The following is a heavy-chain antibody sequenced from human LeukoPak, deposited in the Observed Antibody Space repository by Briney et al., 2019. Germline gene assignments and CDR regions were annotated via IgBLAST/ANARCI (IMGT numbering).Heavy chain of an antibody. CDR2: FSGGGTAS. D-gene: IGHD3-10*01. Sequence: PGGSLTLSCAASGFPFNKHAMTWLRQAPGKGLEWVSTFSGGGTASYYADSVKGRFTISRDNSKNTLYLQMNSLRAEDTGVYYCANWVREKGSDYWGQGILVTVSS. CDR1: GFPFNKHA. CDR3: ANWVREKGSDY. J-gene: IGHJ4*02. V-gene: IGHV3-23*01.